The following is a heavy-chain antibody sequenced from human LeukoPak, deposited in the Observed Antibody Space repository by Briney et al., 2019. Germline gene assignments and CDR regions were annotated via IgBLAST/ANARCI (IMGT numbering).Heavy chain of an antibody. D-gene: IGHD3-9*01. CDR1: GYTLTELS. J-gene: IGHJ3*02. Sequence: GASVKVSCKVSGYTLTELSMHWVRQAPGRGLEWMGGFDPEDGETIYAQKFQGRVTMTTDTSTSTAYMELRSLRSDDTAVYYCAREWVLAGYFFSHAFDIWGQGTMVTVSS. CDR2: FDPEDGET. CDR3: AREWVLAGYFFSHAFDI. V-gene: IGHV1-24*01.